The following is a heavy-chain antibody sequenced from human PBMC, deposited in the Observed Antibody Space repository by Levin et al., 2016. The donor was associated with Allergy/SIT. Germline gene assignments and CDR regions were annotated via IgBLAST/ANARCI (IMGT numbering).Heavy chain of an antibody. D-gene: IGHD3-10*01. CDR3: AREAGYYYSSGSPNFHYYYYGIHV. Sequence: ASVKVSCKASGYTFSNYGFSWVRQAPGQGLEWMGWINTNNGKTNYAQKFRDRVTMTTDTSTRTAYLELRRLRSDDTAVYYCAREAGYYYSSGSPNFHYYYYGIHVWGQGTTVIVSS. J-gene: IGHJ6*02. CDR2: INTNNGKT. V-gene: IGHV1-18*04. CDR1: GYTFSNYG.